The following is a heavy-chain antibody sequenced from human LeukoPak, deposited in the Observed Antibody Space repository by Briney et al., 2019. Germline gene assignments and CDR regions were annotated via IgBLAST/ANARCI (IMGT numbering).Heavy chain of an antibody. CDR2: IYYSGST. CDR1: GGSISSYY. Sequence: SETLSLTXTVSGGSISSYYWSWIRQPPGKGLEWIGYIYYSGSTNYNPSLKSRVTISVDTSKNQFSLKLSSVTAADTAVYYCAANYYDSSGYPYWYFDLWGRGTLVTVSS. D-gene: IGHD3-22*01. CDR3: AANYYDSSGYPYWYFDL. V-gene: IGHV4-59*01. J-gene: IGHJ2*01.